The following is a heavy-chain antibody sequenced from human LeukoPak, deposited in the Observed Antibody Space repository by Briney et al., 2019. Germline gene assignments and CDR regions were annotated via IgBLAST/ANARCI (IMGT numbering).Heavy chain of an antibody. CDR2: ISYDGSNK. CDR1: GFTFSSYG. CDR3: AKDQEQLDYFDY. D-gene: IGHD6-13*01. Sequence: GRSLRLSCAASGFTFSSYGMHWVRQAPGKGLEWVAVISYDGSNKYYADSVKGRFTISRDNSKNTLYLQVNSLRAEDTAVYYCAKDQEQLDYFDYWGQGTLVTVSS. V-gene: IGHV3-30*18. J-gene: IGHJ4*02.